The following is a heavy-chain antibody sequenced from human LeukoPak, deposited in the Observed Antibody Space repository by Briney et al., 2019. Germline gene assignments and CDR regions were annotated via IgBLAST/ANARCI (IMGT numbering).Heavy chain of an antibody. D-gene: IGHD4-11*01. CDR1: GFTFSSYA. V-gene: IGHV3-23*01. CDR2: ISGSGGST. J-gene: IGHJ4*02. Sequence: PGGSLRLSCAASGFTFSSYAMSWVRQAPGKGLEWVSAISGSGGSTYYADSVKGRFTISRDNSKNTLYLQMNSLRAEDTAVYYCAKNGPGLYSNYGRNLDYWGRGTLVTVSS. CDR3: AKNGPGLYSNYGRNLDY.